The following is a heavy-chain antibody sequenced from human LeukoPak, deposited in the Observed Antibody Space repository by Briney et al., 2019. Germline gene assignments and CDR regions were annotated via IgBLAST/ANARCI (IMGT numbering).Heavy chain of an antibody. V-gene: IGHV4-4*07. CDR2: IHTSGST. J-gene: IGHJ4*02. CDR3: ARQLYYYDSSGHSRLFDY. CDR1: GGSISNYY. D-gene: IGHD3-22*01. Sequence: PSETLSLTCTVSGGSISNYYWNWIRQPPGKGLEWIGRIHTSGSTNYSPSLKSRVTMSVDTSKNQFSLKLSSVTAADTAVYYCARQLYYYDSSGHSRLFDYWGQGTLVTVSS.